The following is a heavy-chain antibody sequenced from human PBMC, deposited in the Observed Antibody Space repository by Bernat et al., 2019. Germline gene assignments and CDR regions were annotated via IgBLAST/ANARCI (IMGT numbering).Heavy chain of an antibody. Sequence: EGQLVESGGGLVQPGGSLRLSCAASGLTFGSFWMHWVRQAPGKGLVWVSRIGRDASSTTYADSVKGRFTVSRDNAKNTLYLQMNSLRAEDTAMYYCARDLPHNWFDPWGQGTLVTVSS. CDR2: IGRDASST. CDR3: ARDLPHNWFDP. J-gene: IGHJ5*02. V-gene: IGHV3-74*01. CDR1: GLTFGSFW. D-gene: IGHD5/OR15-5a*01.